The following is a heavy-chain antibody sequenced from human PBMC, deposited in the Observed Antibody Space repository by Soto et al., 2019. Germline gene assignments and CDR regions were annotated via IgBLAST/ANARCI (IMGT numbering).Heavy chain of an antibody. CDR2: ITWNSGNI. V-gene: IGHV3-9*01. D-gene: IGHD3-16*01. CDR1: GFNFDDYA. J-gene: IGHJ4*01. Sequence: PGGSLRLSCAASGFNFDDYAMHWVRRAPGKGLEWVAGITWNSGNIAYVDSVKGRFTISRDNAKNSLYLQMNSLRPEDTAFYFCAKDHLGGAMAVPFFDSRGHGALVTVSS. CDR3: AKDHLGGAMAVPFFDS.